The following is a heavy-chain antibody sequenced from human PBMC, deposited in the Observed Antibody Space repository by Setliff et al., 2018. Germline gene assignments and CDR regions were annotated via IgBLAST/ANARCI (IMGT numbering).Heavy chain of an antibody. D-gene: IGHD4-17*01. J-gene: IGHJ1*01. CDR1: GYTFTSYG. Sequence: ASVKVSCKASGYTFTSYGVHWVRQAPGQRLEWMGWINAANGNTKYSQKFQGRVTITRDTSASTVYMELRSLRSDDTAVYYCVRDAGWQYDDYAGVYFPHWGQGTLVTVSS. V-gene: IGHV1-3*01. CDR2: INAANGNT. CDR3: VRDAGWQYDDYAGVYFPH.